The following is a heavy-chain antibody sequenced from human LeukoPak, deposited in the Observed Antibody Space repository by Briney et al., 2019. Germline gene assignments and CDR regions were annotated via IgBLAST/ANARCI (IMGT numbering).Heavy chain of an antibody. Sequence: GASVKVSCKASGGTFSSYAISWVRQAPGQGLEWMGGIIPIFGTANYAQKFQGRVTITADKSTSTAYMELSSLRSEDTAVYYCARAIYYDSSGYQYYFDYWGQGTLVTVSS. D-gene: IGHD3-22*01. J-gene: IGHJ4*02. CDR2: IIPIFGTA. V-gene: IGHV1-69*06. CDR3: ARAIYYDSSGYQYYFDY. CDR1: GGTFSSYA.